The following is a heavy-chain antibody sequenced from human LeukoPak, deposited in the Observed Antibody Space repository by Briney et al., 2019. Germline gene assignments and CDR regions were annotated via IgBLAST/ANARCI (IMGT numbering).Heavy chain of an antibody. CDR2: IYPGDSDT. CDR3: AVFPWLVEKWDNWFDP. CDR1: GYSFTSYW. D-gene: IGHD6-19*01. Sequence: ESLKISCKGSGYSFTSYWIGWVRQMPGKGLEWMGIIYPGDSDTRYSPSFQGQVTISADKSISTAYLQWSSLKASDTAMYYCAVFPWLVEKWDNWFDPWGQGTLVTVSS. J-gene: IGHJ5*02. V-gene: IGHV5-51*01.